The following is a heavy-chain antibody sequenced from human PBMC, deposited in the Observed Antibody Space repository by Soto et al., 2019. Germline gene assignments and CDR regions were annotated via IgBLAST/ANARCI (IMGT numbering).Heavy chain of an antibody. J-gene: IGHJ2*01. V-gene: IGHV2-5*02. D-gene: IGHD6-13*01. CDR1: GFSLTTSGVG. CDR2: IYWDGDE. CDR3: AHKPPAAGIYWYFDV. Sequence: QISLEESGPPLVKPTQTLTLTCSFSGFSLTTSGVGVGWISQPPGKALEWLALIYWDGDERYSPSLRRRLTIPKDTSKNQVVLTMTNMDPADTATYYCAHKPPAAGIYWYFDVWGRGTLVTVSS.